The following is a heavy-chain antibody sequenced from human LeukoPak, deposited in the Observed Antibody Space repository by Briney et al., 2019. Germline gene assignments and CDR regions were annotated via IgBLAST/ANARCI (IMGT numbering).Heavy chain of an antibody. D-gene: IGHD3-10*01. Sequence: PGGTLRLSCAASGFTFSSYGMSWVRQAPGKGLEWVSYISSSGSTIYYADSVKGRFTISRDNAKNSLYLQMNSLRAEDTAVYYCARGEYGSGSYHIDYWGQGTLVTVSS. CDR3: ARGEYGSGSYHIDY. V-gene: IGHV3-48*04. CDR2: ISSSGSTI. CDR1: GFTFSSYG. J-gene: IGHJ4*02.